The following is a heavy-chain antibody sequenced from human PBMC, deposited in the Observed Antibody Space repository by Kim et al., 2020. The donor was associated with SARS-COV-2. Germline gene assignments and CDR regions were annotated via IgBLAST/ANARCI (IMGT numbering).Heavy chain of an antibody. Sequence: GGSLRLSCAASGFTFSSYEMNWVRQAPGKGLDWVSYISSSGSTIYYADSVKGRFTISRDNAKNSLYLQMNSLRAEDTAGYYCAGSYYDFWSGYPRNFDYW. CDR3: AGSYYDFWSGYPRNFDY. CDR2: ISSSGSTI. V-gene: IGHV3-48*03. CDR1: GFTFSSYE. J-gene: IGHJ4*01. D-gene: IGHD3-3*01.